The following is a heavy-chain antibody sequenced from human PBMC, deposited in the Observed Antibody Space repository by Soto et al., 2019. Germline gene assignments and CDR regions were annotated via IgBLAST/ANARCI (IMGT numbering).Heavy chain of an antibody. CDR1: GFTFTFYA. D-gene: IGHD3-22*01. Sequence: EVQLLESGGGLVQPGGSLRLSCAASGFTFTFYAMSWVRQAPGKGLQWVSGITGSGDITYYADSVKDRFTISRDNSKNTLYLQMNSLRAEDTAVYYCAKEEDSGGYEGFSFDFWGQGALVTVSS. J-gene: IGHJ4*02. CDR3: AKEEDSGGYEGFSFDF. CDR2: ITGSGDIT. V-gene: IGHV3-23*01.